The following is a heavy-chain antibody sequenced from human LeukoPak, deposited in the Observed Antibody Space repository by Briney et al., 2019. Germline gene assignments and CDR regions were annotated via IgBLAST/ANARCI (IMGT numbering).Heavy chain of an antibody. CDR2: IYYSGST. CDR1: GGSISSGDYY. J-gene: IGHJ4*02. CDR3: ASSSTSWFDY. V-gene: IGHV4-30-4*01. D-gene: IGHD2-2*01. Sequence: SETLSLTCTISGGSISSGDYYWSWIRQPPGKGLEWIGYIYYSGSTYYNPSLKSRVTISVDTSKNQFSLKLSSVTAADTAVYYCASSSTSWFDYWGQGTRVTVSS.